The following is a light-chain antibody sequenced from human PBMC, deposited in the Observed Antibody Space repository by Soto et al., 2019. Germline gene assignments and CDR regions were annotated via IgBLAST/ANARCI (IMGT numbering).Light chain of an antibody. CDR1: SSDVGLYDY. J-gene: IGLJ1*01. V-gene: IGLV2-14*01. CDR2: AVG. CDR3: SSYTSDSYYV. Sequence: QSALSHPASVSGSPGQSITISCTGTSSDVGLYDYVSWYQQHPGKAPQLMIYAVGNRPSGVSNRFSASKSGNTASLFISGLQAEEEADYYCSSYTSDSYYVFGSGTKVTVL.